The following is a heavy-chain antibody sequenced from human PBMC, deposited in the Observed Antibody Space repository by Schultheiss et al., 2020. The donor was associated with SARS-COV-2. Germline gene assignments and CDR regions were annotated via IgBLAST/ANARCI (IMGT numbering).Heavy chain of an antibody. D-gene: IGHD3-10*01. J-gene: IGHJ4*02. Sequence: GGSLRLSCAASGFTFITYGMHWVRQAPGKGLEWVSVISYDGTKKYYADSVKGRFTISRDNSKNTLYLQMSSLRGDDTAIYYCARDNWAGGLGYWGQGTLVTVSS. CDR3: ARDNWAGGLGY. V-gene: IGHV3-30*03. CDR1: GFTFITYG. CDR2: ISYDGTKK.